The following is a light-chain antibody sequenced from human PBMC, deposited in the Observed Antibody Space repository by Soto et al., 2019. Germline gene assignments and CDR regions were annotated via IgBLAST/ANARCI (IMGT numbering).Light chain of an antibody. CDR1: SSDVGTYNY. Sequence: QSALTQPASGSGSPGQSITISCTGTSSDVGTYNYVSWYQHHPGKAPKLIIYEVSNRPSGVSNRFSGSKSGSTASLTTSGLQAEDEADYHCTSYTRDTALVFGTGTKVTVL. CDR3: TSYTRDTALV. V-gene: IGLV2-14*01. J-gene: IGLJ1*01. CDR2: EVS.